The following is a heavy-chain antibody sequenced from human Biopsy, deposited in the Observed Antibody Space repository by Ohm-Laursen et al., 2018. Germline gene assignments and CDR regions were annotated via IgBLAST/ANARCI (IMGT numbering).Heavy chain of an antibody. CDR1: GVSINTGGYY. Sequence: TLSFTSTVSGVSINTGGYYCTWLRQHPGTGLEWIGYSHYSWYTLSNPSLKSRLTISVETSMNQFSLKLTSGTAADTALYYCTRAGGGKIYGLWGQGTLVTVSS. D-gene: IGHD3-16*01. CDR2: SHYSWYT. V-gene: IGHV4-31*03. J-gene: IGHJ4*02. CDR3: TRAGGGKIYGL.